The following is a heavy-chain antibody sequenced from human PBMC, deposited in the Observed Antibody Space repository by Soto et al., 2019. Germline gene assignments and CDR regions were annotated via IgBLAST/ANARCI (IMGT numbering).Heavy chain of an antibody. Sequence: EVPLLESGGGLVQPGGSLRLSCAASGFTFSSYAMSWVRQAPGKGLEWVSAISGSGGSTYYADSVKGRFTISRDNSKNTLYLQMNSLRAEDTAVYYCAKKGTGDSSGYCYFDYWGQGTLVTVSS. D-gene: IGHD3-22*01. CDR1: GFTFSSYA. V-gene: IGHV3-23*01. CDR3: AKKGTGDSSGYCYFDY. CDR2: ISGSGGST. J-gene: IGHJ4*02.